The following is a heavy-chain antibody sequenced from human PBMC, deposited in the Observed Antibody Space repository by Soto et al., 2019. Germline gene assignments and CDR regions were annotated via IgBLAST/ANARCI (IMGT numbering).Heavy chain of an antibody. CDR2: IYPGDSDT. Sequence: EVQLVQSGAEVKKPGESLKISCKGSGYSFTSYWIGWVRQMPGKGLEWVGIIYPGDSDTRYSPSFQGQVTISADKSISTAYLQWSSLKASDTAMYYCARPPGITYDSHDAFDIWGQGTMVTVSS. CDR3: ARPPGITYDSHDAFDI. D-gene: IGHD3-16*01. J-gene: IGHJ3*02. CDR1: GYSFTSYW. V-gene: IGHV5-51*03.